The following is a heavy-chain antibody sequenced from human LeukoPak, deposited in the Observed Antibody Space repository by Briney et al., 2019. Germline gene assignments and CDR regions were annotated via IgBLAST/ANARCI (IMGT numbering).Heavy chain of an antibody. J-gene: IGHJ5*02. D-gene: IGHD2-2*01. CDR2: IYSGGST. CDR1: GFTVSSNY. V-gene: IGHV3-66*02. CDR3: ARDCSSTSCRGGFDP. Sequence: GGSLRLSCAASGFTVSSNYMSWVRQAPGKGLEWVAVIYSGGSTYYADSVKGRFTISRDNSKNTLYLQMNSLRAEDTAVYYCARDCSSTSCRGGFDPWGQGTLVTVSS.